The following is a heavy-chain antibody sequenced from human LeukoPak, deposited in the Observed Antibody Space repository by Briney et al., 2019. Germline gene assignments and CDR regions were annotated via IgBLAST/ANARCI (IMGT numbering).Heavy chain of an antibody. CDR1: GFTFSSYS. D-gene: IGHD2-15*01. CDR3: AKGLCSAGSCYYRPPDAFDI. CDR2: ISSSSRTI. J-gene: IGHJ3*02. V-gene: IGHV3-48*01. Sequence: PGGSLRLSCAASGFTFSSYSMNWIRRAPGKGLEWVSYISSSSRTIYYADSVKGRFTISRDNAKNSLYLQLNSLRAEDTAVYYCAKGLCSAGSCYYRPPDAFDIWGQGTVVTVSS.